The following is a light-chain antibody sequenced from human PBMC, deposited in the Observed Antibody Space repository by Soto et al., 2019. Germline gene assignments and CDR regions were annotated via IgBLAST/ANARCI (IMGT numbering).Light chain of an antibody. CDR3: LQYKDNWA. CDR2: KAS. V-gene: IGKV1-5*03. J-gene: IGKJ1*01. Sequence: DIQMTQSPSTLSASVGDRVTITCRASQSISSWLAWYQQKPGTAPTLLIYKASTLQSGVPSRFSGSGSGTEFRLTFSRLLPDASRTCYCLQYKDNWAFGHGSRVDIK. CDR1: QSISSW.